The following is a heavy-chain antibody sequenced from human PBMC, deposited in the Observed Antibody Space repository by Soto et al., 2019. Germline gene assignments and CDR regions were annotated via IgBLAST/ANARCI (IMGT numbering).Heavy chain of an antibody. CDR1: GDSVSSTSAT. Sequence: PSQTLSLTCAISGDSVSSTSATWNWIRQSPSKGLEWLGRTYYRSKWYNDYAVSVKSRITINPDTSKNQFSLQLNSVTPEDTAVYYCARDDRFCSGGSCYGYLHHSGQGSRVTVSS. D-gene: IGHD2-15*01. J-gene: IGHJ1*01. CDR2: TYYRSKWYN. V-gene: IGHV6-1*01. CDR3: ARDDRFCSGGSCYGYLHH.